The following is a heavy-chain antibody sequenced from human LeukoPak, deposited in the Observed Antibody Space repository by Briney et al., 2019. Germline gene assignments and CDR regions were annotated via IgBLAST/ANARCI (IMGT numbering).Heavy chain of an antibody. J-gene: IGHJ4*02. CDR3: ARAQYPFVY. V-gene: IGHV4-59*13. Sequence: PSEPLSLTCTVSGGSIRRYYWRWLRQPPGKGLEWIAYIYYCRSTTYYPYLKSRVTISVDTSKNQLSLKLSSVAGADTAVYYCARAQYPFVYWGQGTLVTVSS. CDR1: GGSIRRYY. CDR2: IYYCRST. D-gene: IGHD2/OR15-2a*01.